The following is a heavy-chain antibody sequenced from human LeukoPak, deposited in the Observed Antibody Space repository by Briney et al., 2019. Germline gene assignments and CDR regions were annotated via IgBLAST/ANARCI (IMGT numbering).Heavy chain of an antibody. D-gene: IGHD3-3*01. V-gene: IGHV3-7*01. CDR1: GFTFSDYY. Sequence: PGGSLRLSCAASGFTFSDYYMSWIRQAPGNGLEWVANINQNGGENYYVDSVKGRFTISRDNTKNSVYLQMNSLRAEDTAVYYCASHYYDFWSGYYSPPDYWGQGTLVTVSS. J-gene: IGHJ4*02. CDR2: INQNGGEN. CDR3: ASHYYDFWSGYYSPPDY.